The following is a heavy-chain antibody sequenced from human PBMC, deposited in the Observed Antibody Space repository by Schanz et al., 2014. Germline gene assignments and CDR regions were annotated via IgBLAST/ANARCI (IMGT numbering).Heavy chain of an antibody. V-gene: IGHV4-59*01. Sequence: QVQLQESGPGLVKPSETLSLTCTVSGDSISTYSWNWVRQAPGKGLEWIGYINYSGSTNYIPSLKRRVTISVDTSKNQFSLRLNSVIAADTAVYYGARGGGGWNFYGMDVWGQGTTVTVSS. CDR2: INYSGST. CDR3: ARGGGGWNFYGMDV. J-gene: IGHJ6*02. CDR1: GDSISTYS. D-gene: IGHD3-16*01.